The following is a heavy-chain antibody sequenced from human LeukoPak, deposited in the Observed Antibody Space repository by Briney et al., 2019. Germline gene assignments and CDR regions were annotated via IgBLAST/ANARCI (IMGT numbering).Heavy chain of an antibody. CDR2: IYYSGST. D-gene: IGHD3-22*01. V-gene: IGHV4-61*01. J-gene: IGHJ4*02. CDR1: GGSVCSGSYY. CDR3: AREGRPKYYYDSSGYIDY. Sequence: SETLSLTCTVSGGSVCSGSYYWSWIRQPPGKGLEWIGYIYYSGSTNYNPSLKSRVTISVDTSKNQFSLKLSSVTAADTAVYYCAREGRPKYYYDSSGYIDYWGQGTLVTVSS.